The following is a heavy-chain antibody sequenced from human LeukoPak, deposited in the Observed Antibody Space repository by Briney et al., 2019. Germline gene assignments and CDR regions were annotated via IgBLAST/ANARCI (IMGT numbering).Heavy chain of an antibody. CDR1: GFNVSSNY. Sequence: GGSLRLSCAASGFNVSSNYLSWVRQAPGKGLEWVSLIYSGGSTYYADSVKGRFTISRDNAKNSLYLQMNSLRAEDTAVYYCARGWSTVVTPHYYYYYYMDVWGKGTTVTVSS. J-gene: IGHJ6*03. V-gene: IGHV3-53*01. CDR2: IYSGGST. D-gene: IGHD4-23*01. CDR3: ARGWSTVVTPHYYYYYYMDV.